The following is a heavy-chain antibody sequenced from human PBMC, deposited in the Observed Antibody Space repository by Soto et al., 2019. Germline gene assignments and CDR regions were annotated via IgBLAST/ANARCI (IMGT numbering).Heavy chain of an antibody. CDR2: IKQDGSEK. Sequence: GGSLILSCAASGFTFSSYWMSWVRQAPGKGLEWVANIKQDGSEKYYVDSVKGRFTISRDNAKNSLYLQMNSLRAEDTAVYYCAREGEYSSSWRAFDIWGQGTMVTVSS. CDR3: AREGEYSSSWRAFDI. CDR1: GFTFSSYW. V-gene: IGHV3-7*01. J-gene: IGHJ3*02. D-gene: IGHD6-13*01.